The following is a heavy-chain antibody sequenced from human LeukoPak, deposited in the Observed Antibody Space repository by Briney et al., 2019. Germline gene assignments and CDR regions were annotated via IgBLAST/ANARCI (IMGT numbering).Heavy chain of an antibody. CDR1: GFTFSGYA. V-gene: IGHV3-30*04. D-gene: IGHD3-10*01. CDR3: ASSSIRRVLKASLDY. CDR2: ISYDGSNK. J-gene: IGHJ4*02. Sequence: GGSLRLSCAASGFTFSGYAMHWVRQAPGKGLEWVAVISYDGSNKYYADSVKGRFTISRDNSKNTLYLQMNSLRAEDTAVYYCASSSIRRVLKASLDYWGQGTLVTVSS.